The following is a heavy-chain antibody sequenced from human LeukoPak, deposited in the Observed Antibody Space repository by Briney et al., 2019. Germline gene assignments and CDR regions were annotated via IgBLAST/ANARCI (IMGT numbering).Heavy chain of an antibody. CDR3: ARESLTWLQSRTSWFDP. D-gene: IGHD5-24*01. Sequence: PSETLSLTCTVSGGSISSSTYFWGWIRQPPGKGLEWIGTIYYSGSTYYNPSLKSRVTISVDSSKNQFSLRLSSVTAADTAVYYRARESLTWLQSRTSWFDPWGQGTLVTVSS. J-gene: IGHJ5*02. CDR2: IYYSGST. V-gene: IGHV4-39*07. CDR1: GGSISSSTYF.